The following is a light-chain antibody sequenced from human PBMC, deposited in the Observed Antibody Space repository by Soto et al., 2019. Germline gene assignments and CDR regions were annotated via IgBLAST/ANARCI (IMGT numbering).Light chain of an antibody. V-gene: IGKV1-5*01. J-gene: IGKJ2*01. Sequence: DIQMTQSPSTLSASVGDRVTITCRASQTIRAWLAWYQQKPGKAPNLLIYDASSLESEVPSRFSGSGSGTEFTLTISSLHPDDFATYYCQQYNSYPYTFGQGTKLEIK. CDR2: DAS. CDR3: QQYNSYPYT. CDR1: QTIRAW.